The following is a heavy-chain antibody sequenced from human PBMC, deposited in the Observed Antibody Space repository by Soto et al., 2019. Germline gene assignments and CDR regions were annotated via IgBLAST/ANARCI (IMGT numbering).Heavy chain of an antibody. CDR2: IKQDGSEK. CDR3: ARERGQIDY. V-gene: IGHV3-7*01. Sequence: HPGGSLRLSCAASGFTFSSYWTSWVRQAPGKGLEWVANIKQDGSEKYYVDSVKGRFTISRDNANNSLYLQMNSLRAEDTAVYYCARERGQIDYWGQGIQVTVSS. J-gene: IGHJ4*02. CDR1: GFTFSSYW.